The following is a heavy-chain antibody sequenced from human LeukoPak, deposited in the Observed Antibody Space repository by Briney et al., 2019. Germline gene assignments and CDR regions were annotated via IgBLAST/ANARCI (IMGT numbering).Heavy chain of an antibody. CDR2: IYYSGST. CDR3: ARGSGSYYEFDY. D-gene: IGHD1-26*01. V-gene: IGHV4-59*08. CDR1: GASISNYY. Sequence: SETLSLTCTVFGASISNYYWSWIRQPPGKGLEWIGYIYYSGSTYYNPSLKSRVTISVDTSKNQFSLKLSSVTAADTAVYYCARGSGSYYEFDYWGQGTLVTVSS. J-gene: IGHJ4*02.